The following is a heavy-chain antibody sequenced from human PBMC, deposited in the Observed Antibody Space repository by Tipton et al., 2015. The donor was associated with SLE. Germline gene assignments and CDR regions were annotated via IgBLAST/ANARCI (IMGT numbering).Heavy chain of an antibody. D-gene: IGHD1-26*01. CDR2: IYSSGTT. V-gene: IGHV4-59*01. J-gene: IGHJ4*02. Sequence: TLSLTCTVSGGSISPYYWSWLRQPPGKGLEWIGYIYSSGTTNYNPSLKSRVTISIDTSKNQFSLKLSSVTAADTAIYYRARANSGYWGQGTLVTVSS. CDR1: GGSISPYY. CDR3: ARANSGY.